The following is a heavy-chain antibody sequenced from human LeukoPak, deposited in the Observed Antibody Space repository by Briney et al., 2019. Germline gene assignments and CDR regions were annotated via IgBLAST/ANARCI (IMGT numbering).Heavy chain of an antibody. CDR3: ARGGYYGSGSYYTDY. J-gene: IGHJ4*02. V-gene: IGHV3-30*04. CDR1: GFTFSSYA. CDR2: ISYDGSNK. D-gene: IGHD3-10*01. Sequence: GRSLRLSCAASGFTFSSYAMHWVRQAPGKGLEWVAVISYDGSNKYYADSVKGRFTISRDNSKNTLYLQMNSLRAEDTAVYYCARGGYYGSGSYYTDYRGQGTLVTVSS.